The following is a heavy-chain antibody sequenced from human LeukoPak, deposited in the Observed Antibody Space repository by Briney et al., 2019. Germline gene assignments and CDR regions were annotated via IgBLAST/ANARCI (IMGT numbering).Heavy chain of an antibody. D-gene: IGHD4-11*01. CDR3: ARTRTGRGLQSSRDFDY. V-gene: IGHV2-70*11. Sequence: SGPTLVNSTQTLTLTCTFSGFSLSTSTMCVSWIRQPPGKALEWLARIDWDNHKYYSTSLKTRLTISKDTSKSQVVLTMTNMDPVDTATYYCARTRTGRGLQSSRDFDYWGQGTPVTVSS. CDR1: GFSLSTSTMC. J-gene: IGHJ4*02. CDR2: IDWDNHK.